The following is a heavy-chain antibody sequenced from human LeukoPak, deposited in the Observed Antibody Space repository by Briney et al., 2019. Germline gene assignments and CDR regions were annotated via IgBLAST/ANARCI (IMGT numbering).Heavy chain of an antibody. CDR1: GASISSGGYS. D-gene: IGHD3-22*01. CDR2: IYHSGST. CDR3: ARAMYYHDSSGYFDY. V-gene: IGHV4-30-2*01. Sequence: SETLSLTCAVSGASISSGGYSWSWIRQPPGKGLEWIGHIYHSGSTYYNPSLKSRVTISVDRSKNQFSLNLSSVTAADTAVYYCARAMYYHDSSGYFDYWGRGTLVTVSS. J-gene: IGHJ4*02.